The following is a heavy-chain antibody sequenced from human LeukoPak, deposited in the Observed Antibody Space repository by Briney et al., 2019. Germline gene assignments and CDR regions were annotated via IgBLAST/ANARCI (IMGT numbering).Heavy chain of an antibody. V-gene: IGHV4-34*01. Sequence: PSETLSLTCAVYGGSFSGYYWSWIRQPPGKGLEWIGEINHSGSTNYNPSLKSRVTISVDTSKNQFSLKLSSVTAADTAVYYCARGFWRRHYFDYWGQGTLVTVSS. CDR3: ARGFWRRHYFDY. CDR1: GGSFSGYY. CDR2: INHSGST. J-gene: IGHJ4*02. D-gene: IGHD3-3*01.